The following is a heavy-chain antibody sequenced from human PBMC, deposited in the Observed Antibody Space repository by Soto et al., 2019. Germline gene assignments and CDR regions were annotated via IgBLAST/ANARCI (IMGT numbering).Heavy chain of an antibody. V-gene: IGHV1-2*02. CDR2: IDPKSGDT. D-gene: IGHD1-26*01. CDR3: ANLGDNSGYIEY. J-gene: IGHJ4*02. CDR1: GYTFTENQ. Sequence: ASVKVSCKASGYTFTENQIHWLRRAPGQRLQWLGRIDPKSGDTTFAPTFQGRVTMTRDTSTNTAYLELTRLTSDDTAIYYCANLGDNSGYIEYWGQGTLVTVSS.